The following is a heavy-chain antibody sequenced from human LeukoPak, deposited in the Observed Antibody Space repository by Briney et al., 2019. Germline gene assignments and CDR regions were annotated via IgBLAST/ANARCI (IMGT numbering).Heavy chain of an antibody. CDR1: GGSFSGYY. Sequence: SETLSLTCAVYGGSFSGYYWSWIRQPPGKGLEWIGEINHSGSTNYNPSLKSRVTISVDTSKNQFSLKLSSVTAADTAVYYCARTSYLSGLDYWGQGTLVTVSS. J-gene: IGHJ4*02. V-gene: IGHV4-34*01. CDR2: INHSGST. CDR3: ARTSYLSGLDY. D-gene: IGHD3-9*01.